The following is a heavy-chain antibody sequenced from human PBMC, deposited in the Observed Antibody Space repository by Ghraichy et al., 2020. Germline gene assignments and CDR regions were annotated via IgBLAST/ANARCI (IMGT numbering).Heavy chain of an antibody. CDR3: ARLYRDYKYDSSEDYFDDSNEDYFDL. J-gene: IGHJ4*02. V-gene: IGHV4-39*01. CDR2: IYNTGKT. CDR1: GGSVTSHKYY. D-gene: IGHD3-22*01. Sequence: SETLSLTCTVSGGSVTSHKYYWAWLRQPPGKGLEWIGKIYNTGKTYSNPSLKSPVTMSVDTSKNQFSLEVSSVTTADTAVYYCARLYRDYKYDSSEDYFDDSNEDYFDLWGQGTLITVSS.